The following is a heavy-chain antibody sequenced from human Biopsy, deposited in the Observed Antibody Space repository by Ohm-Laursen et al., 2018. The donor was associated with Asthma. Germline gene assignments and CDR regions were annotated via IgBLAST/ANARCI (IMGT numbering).Heavy chain of an antibody. CDR3: ARGDSSNWSHYYFDY. CDR1: GFTFGNFW. D-gene: IGHD3-22*01. J-gene: IGHJ4*02. CDR2: ITGDGSQK. V-gene: IGHV3-7*01. Sequence: SLRLSCAASGFTFGNFWMSWGRQTPGKGLEWVATITGDGSQKFYVDSVTGRFTISRDNSKNSLYLQMNSLRAEDTAVYLCARGDSSNWSHYYFDYWGQGTLVTVSS.